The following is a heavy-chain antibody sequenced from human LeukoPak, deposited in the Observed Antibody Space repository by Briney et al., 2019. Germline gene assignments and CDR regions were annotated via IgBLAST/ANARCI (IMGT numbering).Heavy chain of an antibody. J-gene: IGHJ4*02. CDR1: GGSVSSGSYY. V-gene: IGHV4-61*01. CDR3: ARGASRGYYYENYFDY. Sequence: SETLSLTCTVSGGSVSSGSYYRSWIRQPPGKGLEWIGYNYYSGSTNYNPSLKSRVTISVDTSKNQFSLKLSSVTAADTAVYYCARGASRGYYYENYFDYWGQGTLVTVSS. CDR2: NYYSGST. D-gene: IGHD3-22*01.